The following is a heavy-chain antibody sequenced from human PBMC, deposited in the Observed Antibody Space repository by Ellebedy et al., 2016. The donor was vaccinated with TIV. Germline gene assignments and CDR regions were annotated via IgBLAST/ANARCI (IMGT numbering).Heavy chain of an antibody. Sequence: PGGSLRLSCAASGFTFTSRWIHWVRQAPGKGLVWVSHINSDGSSTTYADSVKGRFTISRDNAENTLYLQMNSLRAEDTAVYYCARDDHYGLDVWGQGTTVIVSS. CDR2: INSDGSST. J-gene: IGHJ6*02. V-gene: IGHV3-74*01. CDR1: GFTFTSRW. CDR3: ARDDHYGLDV.